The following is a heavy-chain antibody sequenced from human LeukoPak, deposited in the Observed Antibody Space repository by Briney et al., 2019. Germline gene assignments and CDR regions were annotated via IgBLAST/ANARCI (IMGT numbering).Heavy chain of an antibody. CDR1: GFTFSTYE. V-gene: IGHV3-48*03. CDR2: ISSSGSAI. Sequence: GGSLRLSRAASGFTFSTYEMNWVRQAPGKGLEWISYISSSGSAINYADSVRGRFTISRDNAKNSLKLQMNSLRAEDTAVYYCAREGSRYFFDFWGQGILVTVSS. CDR3: AREGSRYFFDF. J-gene: IGHJ4*02.